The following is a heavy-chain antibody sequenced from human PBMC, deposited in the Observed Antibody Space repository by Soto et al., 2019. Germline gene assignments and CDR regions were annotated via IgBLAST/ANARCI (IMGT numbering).Heavy chain of an antibody. D-gene: IGHD2-15*01. Sequence: EVHLLDSGGGLVQPGGSLRLSCAASGFTFSNYAMSWVRQAPGKGLEWVSGVGGSGDSTYYADSVKGRFTISRDNSKDTLYLQMNSLRVEDTAVYYCAKSPLGYCSGGSCYPPHYFDYWGQGTLVTVSS. CDR3: AKSPLGYCSGGSCYPPHYFDY. V-gene: IGHV3-23*01. CDR2: VGGSGDST. J-gene: IGHJ4*02. CDR1: GFTFSNYA.